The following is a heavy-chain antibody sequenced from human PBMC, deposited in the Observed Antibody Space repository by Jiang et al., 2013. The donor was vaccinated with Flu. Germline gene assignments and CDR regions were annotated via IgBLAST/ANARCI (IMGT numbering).Heavy chain of an antibody. CDR1: GYTFTSYA. D-gene: IGHD3-3*01. Sequence: QSGSELKKPGASVKVSCKASGYTFTSYAMTWVRQAPGQGLEWMGWINTNTGNPTYAQGFTGRFVFSLDTSVSTAYLQISNLKTEDAAVYYCARRSDFWSGSRYYYGMDVWGQGTTVTVSS. V-gene: IGHV7-4-1*02. CDR2: INTNTGNP. CDR3: ARRSDFWSGSRYYYGMDV. J-gene: IGHJ6*02.